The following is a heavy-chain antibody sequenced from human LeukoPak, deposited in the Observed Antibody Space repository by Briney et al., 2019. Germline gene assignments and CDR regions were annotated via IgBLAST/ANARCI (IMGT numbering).Heavy chain of an antibody. D-gene: IGHD6-19*01. CDR1: GGSISSGGYS. Sequence: SQTLSLTCAVSGGSISSGGYSWSWIRQPPGKGLEWIGYIYHSGSTYYNPSLKSRVTISVDRSKNQFSLKLSSVTAADTAMYYCARRGSGSPDNWFDPWGQGTLVTVSS. J-gene: IGHJ5*02. CDR3: ARRGSGSPDNWFDP. V-gene: IGHV4-30-2*01. CDR2: IYHSGST.